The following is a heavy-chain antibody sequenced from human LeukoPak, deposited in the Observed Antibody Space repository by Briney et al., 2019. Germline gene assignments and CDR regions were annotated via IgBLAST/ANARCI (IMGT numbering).Heavy chain of an antibody. Sequence: GGSLRLSCAASGFTFTDFYMSWIRQAPGKGLEWVSYISISGTTIYYADSVKGRFTFSRDNAKNSLYLQMNSLRAEDTAVYYCAKSRRYSYGYHGYWGQGTLVTVSS. CDR1: GFTFTDFY. CDR3: AKSRRYSYGYHGY. V-gene: IGHV3-11*01. CDR2: ISISGTTI. J-gene: IGHJ4*02. D-gene: IGHD5-18*01.